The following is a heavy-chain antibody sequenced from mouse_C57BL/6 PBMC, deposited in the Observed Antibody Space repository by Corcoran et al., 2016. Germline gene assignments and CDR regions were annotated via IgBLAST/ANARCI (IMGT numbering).Heavy chain of an antibody. J-gene: IGHJ4*01. Sequence: EVQLQQSGPELVKPGASVKISCKASGYTFTDYYMNWVKQSHGKSLEWIVDINPKNGGTSHNQKFKGKATLTVDKSSSTAYMELRSLTYEDSAVYYWARGPLDYYYDYYYAMDYWGQGTSVTVSS. V-gene: IGHV1-26*01. CDR3: ARGPLDYYYDYYYAMDY. CDR2: INPKNGGT. CDR1: GYTFTDYY. D-gene: IGHD1-1*01.